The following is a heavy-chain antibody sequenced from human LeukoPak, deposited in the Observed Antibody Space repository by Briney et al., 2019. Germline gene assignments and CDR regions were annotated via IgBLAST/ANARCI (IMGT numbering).Heavy chain of an antibody. CDR3: ARRGIAARGAFDI. D-gene: IGHD6-6*01. CDR2: ISSTSAYI. J-gene: IGHJ3*02. V-gene: IGHV3-21*01. Sequence: GGSLRLSCVASGFTFSSYTMNWVRQAPGKGLEWVSSISSTSAYIYYADSVKGRFTISRDNAKISLYLQVNSLRAEDTAVYYCARRGIAARGAFDIWGQGTMVTVSS. CDR1: GFTFSSYT.